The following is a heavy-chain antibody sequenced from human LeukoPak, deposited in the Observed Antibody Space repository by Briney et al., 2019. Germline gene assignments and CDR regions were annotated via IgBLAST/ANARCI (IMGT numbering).Heavy chain of an antibody. D-gene: IGHD3-10*01. J-gene: IGHJ4*02. V-gene: IGHV3-23*01. CDR1: GFSVSSYA. CDR3: ARQGYDSGRNLYYFDN. Sequence: GGSLRLSCAASGFSVSSYAMSWVRQAPGKGLEWVSVISKSGDAAYYADSVKGRLTISRDNSKNTLYVQMSSLRAEDTAVYYCARQGYDSGRNLYYFDNWGQGPWSLSPQ. CDR2: ISKSGDAA.